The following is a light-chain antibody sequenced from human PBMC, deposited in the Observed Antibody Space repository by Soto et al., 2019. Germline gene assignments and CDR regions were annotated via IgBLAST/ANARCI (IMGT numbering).Light chain of an antibody. Sequence: QSVLTQPPSASGSPGQSVTISCTGTSSDVGGYNYVSWYQQHPGKAPKLMIYEVSKRPSGVPDRFSGSKSGNTASLTVSGLQAEDEADYYCSSYAGSHTVFGGGTKLTVL. CDR2: EVS. CDR1: SSDVGGYNY. V-gene: IGLV2-8*01. CDR3: SSYAGSHTV. J-gene: IGLJ2*01.